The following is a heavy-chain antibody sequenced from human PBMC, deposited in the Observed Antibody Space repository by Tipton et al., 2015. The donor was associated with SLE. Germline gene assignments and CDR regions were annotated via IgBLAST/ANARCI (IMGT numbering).Heavy chain of an antibody. CDR3: ARDGGEAAAGTGAFDI. J-gene: IGHJ3*02. V-gene: IGHV4-59*12. CDR2: IYYSGST. CDR1: GGSISSYY. D-gene: IGHD6-13*01. Sequence: LRLSCTVSGGSISSYYWSWIRQPPGEGLEWIGYIYYSGSTNYNPSLKSRVTISVDTYKNQISLQLSSVTAADTAVYYCARDGGEAAAGTGAFDIWGQGTMVTVSS.